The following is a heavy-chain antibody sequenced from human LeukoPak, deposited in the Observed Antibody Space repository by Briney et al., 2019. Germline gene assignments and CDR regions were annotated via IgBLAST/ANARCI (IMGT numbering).Heavy chain of an antibody. CDR1: GGSISGYS. J-gene: IGHJ4*02. V-gene: IGHV4-59*08. CDR3: ARRDGYLPYYFDY. Sequence: SETLSLTCAVSGGSISGYSWSWIRQPPGKGLEWVGFFSDIGNTNYNPSLESRLTLSVDTSTNQFSLKLSSVTAADTAVYYCARRDGYLPYYFDYWGQGTLVTVSS. CDR2: FSDIGNT. D-gene: IGHD5-24*01.